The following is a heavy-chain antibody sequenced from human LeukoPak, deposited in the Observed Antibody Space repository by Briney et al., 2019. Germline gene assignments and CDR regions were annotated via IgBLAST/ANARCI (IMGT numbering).Heavy chain of an antibody. V-gene: IGHV3-33*01. CDR2: VWYDGSNR. D-gene: IGHD2-2*03. CDR1: GFTFSSYG. Sequence: PGGSLRLSCAASGFTFSSYGMHWVRQAPGKGLEWVAVVWYDGSNRYYADSLKGRFAISRDNAKNSLYLQMNSLRAEATAVYYCARVGIVVVPAAIVDWFDPWGQGTLVTVSS. J-gene: IGHJ5*02. CDR3: ARVGIVVVPAAIVDWFDP.